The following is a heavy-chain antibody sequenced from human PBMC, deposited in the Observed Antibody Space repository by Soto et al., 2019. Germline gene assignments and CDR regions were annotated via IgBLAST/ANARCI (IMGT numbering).Heavy chain of an antibody. J-gene: IGHJ6*02. CDR2: ISTYNGDT. CDR3: AREGVAPYYYYGMDV. CDR1: GYTFTRSG. D-gene: IGHD5-12*01. V-gene: IGHV1-18*01. Sequence: QVQLVQSGAEVKKPGASVNVSCKASGYTFTRSGISWVRQAPGQGLEWMGWISTYNGDTNYAQTFQGRVTMTTDTSTSTVHMEVRSLRSDDTAVYYCAREGVAPYYYYGMDVWGQGTPVTVSS.